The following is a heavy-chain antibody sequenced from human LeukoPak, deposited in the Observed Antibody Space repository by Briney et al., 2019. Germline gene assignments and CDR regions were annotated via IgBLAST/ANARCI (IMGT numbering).Heavy chain of an antibody. J-gene: IGHJ4*02. Sequence: SETLSLTCTVSGGSINSGGYYWSWIRQHAGKGLEWIGYISHSGSTSYNPSLKSRVTISVDTSNNEFSLRLTSVTAADTAVYYCARGGYYYDTCGPFDYWGQGTLVTVSS. CDR2: ISHSGST. D-gene: IGHD3-22*01. CDR3: ARGGYYYDTCGPFDY. V-gene: IGHV4-31*03. CDR1: GGSINSGGYY.